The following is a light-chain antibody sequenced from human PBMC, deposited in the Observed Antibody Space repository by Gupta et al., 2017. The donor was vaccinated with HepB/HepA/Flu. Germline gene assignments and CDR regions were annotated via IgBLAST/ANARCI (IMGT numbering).Light chain of an antibody. CDR1: QSVSSN. V-gene: IGKV3-15*01. J-gene: IGKJ2*01. CDR3: QQYNNCPQLFT. Sequence: EIVMTQSPATLSVSPGERATLSCRASQSVSSNLAWYQQKPGQAPRLLIYGASTRATGIPARFSVSGSGTEFTLTISRLQSEDFAVYYCQQYNNCPQLFTFGQGTKVEIK. CDR2: GAS.